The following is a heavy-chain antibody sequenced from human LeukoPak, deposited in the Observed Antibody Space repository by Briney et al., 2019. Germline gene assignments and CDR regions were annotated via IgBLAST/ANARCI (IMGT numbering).Heavy chain of an antibody. J-gene: IGHJ6*02. V-gene: IGHV4-34*01. Sequence: SETLSLTCAVYGGSFSGYYWSWIRQPPGKRLEWIGEINHSGSTNYNPSLKSRVTISVDTSKNQFSLKLSSVTAADTAVYYCARVPYGRGYSYGSRDYYYGMDVWGQGTTVTVSS. CDR2: INHSGST. D-gene: IGHD5-18*01. CDR1: GGSFSGYY. CDR3: ARVPYGRGYSYGSRDYYYGMDV.